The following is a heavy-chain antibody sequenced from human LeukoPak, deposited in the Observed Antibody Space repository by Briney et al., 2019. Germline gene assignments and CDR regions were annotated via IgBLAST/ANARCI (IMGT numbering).Heavy chain of an antibody. Sequence: GGSLRLSCAASGFTFSTYWMAWVRQAPGKGLEWVATMNQDGSVKRYVDSVKGRFIISRDNAEKSLYLQMNSLRVEDTAVYYCAKYGGKSRMAFDIWGQGTRGIVSS. D-gene: IGHD4-23*01. J-gene: IGHJ3*02. CDR2: MNQDGSVK. V-gene: IGHV3-7*01. CDR3: AKYGGKSRMAFDI. CDR1: GFTFSTYW.